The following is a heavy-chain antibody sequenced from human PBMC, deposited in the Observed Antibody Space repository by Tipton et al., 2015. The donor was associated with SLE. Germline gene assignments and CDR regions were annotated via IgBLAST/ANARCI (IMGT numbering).Heavy chain of an antibody. D-gene: IGHD3-10*01. CDR2: ISAYNGNT. Sequence: QVQLVQSGAEVKKTGASVKVSCKASGYTLTSYGISWVRQAPGQGLERMGWISAYNGNTNSAQKLQGRVTMTTDTSTSTAYMELRSLKSDDTAVYYCAGDSRLWFRELLSWGQGPLVPVSS. J-gene: IGHJ4*02. CDR1: GYTLTSYG. CDR3: AGDSRLWFRELLS. V-gene: IGHV1-18*01.